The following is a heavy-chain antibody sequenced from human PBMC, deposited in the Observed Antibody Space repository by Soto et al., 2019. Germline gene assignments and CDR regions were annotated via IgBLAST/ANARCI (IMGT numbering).Heavy chain of an antibody. J-gene: IGHJ4*02. D-gene: IGHD3-10*01. Sequence: EVMLDESGGGFVKPGGSLRLSCAASGFSVSNNYMTWVRQAPGKGLEWVSVIQGGGSISYADSVRDRFTISRDSSKNTVFLEMNRLRSEDTAVYFCARGEGSGSNALGYWGQGTLVTVSS. CDR3: ARGEGSGSNALGY. CDR1: GFSVSNNY. CDR2: IQGGGSI. V-gene: IGHV3-66*01.